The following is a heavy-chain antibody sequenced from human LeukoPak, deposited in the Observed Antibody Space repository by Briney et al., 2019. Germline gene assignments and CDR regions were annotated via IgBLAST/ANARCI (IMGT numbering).Heavy chain of an antibody. D-gene: IGHD6-13*01. CDR2: IYPGDSDT. Sequence: KTGESLKISCKGSGYNFANHWIGWVRQMPGKGLEWMGIIYPGDSDTRYSPSFQGQVTMSADKSISTAYLQWSSLKASDTAIYYCASGVHSDSWVEFGYYYGLDVWGQGTTVTVSS. CDR3: ASGVHSDSWVEFGYYYGLDV. J-gene: IGHJ6*02. CDR1: GYNFANHW. V-gene: IGHV5-51*01.